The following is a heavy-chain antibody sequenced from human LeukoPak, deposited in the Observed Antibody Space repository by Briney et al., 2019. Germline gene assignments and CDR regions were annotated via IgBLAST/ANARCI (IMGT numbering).Heavy chain of an antibody. D-gene: IGHD3-10*02. V-gene: IGHV3-15*01. J-gene: IGHJ3*01. CDR2: IKRKIDDGTT. CDR3: AKDMSARDVPL. CDR1: GFTLSNAW. Sequence: GGSLRLSCAASGFTLSNAWMTWVRQAPGKGLEWVGHIKRKIDDGTTDYAAPVTGRFTISRDNSKNTLHLQMNSLRAEHTAVYYCAKDMSARDVPLWGQGTMVTVSS.